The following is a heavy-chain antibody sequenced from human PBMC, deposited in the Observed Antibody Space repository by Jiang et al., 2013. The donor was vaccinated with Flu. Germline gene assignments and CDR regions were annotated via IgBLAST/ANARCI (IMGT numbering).Heavy chain of an antibody. CDR3: ARGWYSGSYTPDVFFDY. CDR1: GGSISSSSYY. J-gene: IGHJ4*02. Sequence: PSETLSLTCTVSGGSISSSSYYWGWIRQPPGKGLEWIGSIYYSGSTYYNPSLKSRVTISVDTSKNQFSLKLSSVTAADTAVYYCARGWYSGSYTPDVFFDYWGQGTLVTVSS. D-gene: IGHD1-26*01. V-gene: IGHV4-39*01. CDR2: IYYSGST.